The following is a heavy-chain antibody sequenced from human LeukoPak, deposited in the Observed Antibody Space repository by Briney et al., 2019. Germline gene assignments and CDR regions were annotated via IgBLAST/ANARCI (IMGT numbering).Heavy chain of an antibody. CDR1: GFTVASYA. D-gene: IGHD1-26*01. V-gene: IGHV3-64D*06. CDR2: IFGNGIRT. J-gene: IGHJ4*02. CDR3: VKDSGTYSFDF. Sequence: PGRSLRLSCAGSGFTVASYAVHWVRQAPGKGLKFVSTIFGNGIRTSYADSVKGRFTISRDNSKNTLYLQMSSLRPEDTAVYFCVKDSGTYSFDFWGQGTLVTVSS.